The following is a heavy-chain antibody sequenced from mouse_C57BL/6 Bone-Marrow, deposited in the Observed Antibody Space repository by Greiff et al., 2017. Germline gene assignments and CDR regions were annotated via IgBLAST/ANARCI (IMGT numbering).Heavy chain of an antibody. Sequence: EVQGVESGGGLVKPGGSLKLSCAASGFTFSDYGMHWVRQAPEKGLEWVAYISSGSSTIYYADTVKGRFTISRDNAKNTLFLQMTSLRSEDTAMDYCARENIWLSMDYWGQGTSVTVSS. CDR1: GFTFSDYG. V-gene: IGHV5-17*01. CDR3: ARENIWLSMDY. D-gene: IGHD1-1*02. CDR2: ISSGSSTI. J-gene: IGHJ4*01.